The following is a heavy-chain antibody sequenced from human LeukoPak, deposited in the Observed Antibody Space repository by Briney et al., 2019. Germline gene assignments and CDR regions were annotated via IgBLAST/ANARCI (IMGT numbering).Heavy chain of an antibody. J-gene: IGHJ5*02. CDR2: ISGSGGST. CDR1: GFTFSSYA. Sequence: GGSLRLSCAASGFTFSSYAMSWVRQAPGKGLEWVSAISGSGGSTYYADSVKGRLTISRDNSKNTLYLQMNSLRAEDTAVYYCASVHYGFWSGYFSWGQGTLVTVSS. D-gene: IGHD3-3*01. CDR3: ASVHYGFWSGYFS. V-gene: IGHV3-23*01.